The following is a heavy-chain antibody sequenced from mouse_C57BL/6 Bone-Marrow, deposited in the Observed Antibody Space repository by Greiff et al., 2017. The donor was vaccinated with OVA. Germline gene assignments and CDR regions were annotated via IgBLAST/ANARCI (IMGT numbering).Heavy chain of an antibody. CDR3: AREDLYYSNPYWYSDV. V-gene: IGHV1-55*01. J-gene: IGHJ1*03. D-gene: IGHD2-5*01. Sequence: QVQLQQPGAELVKPGASVKMSCKASGYTFTSYWITWVKQRPGQGLEWIGDIYPGSGSTNYNEKFKSKATLTVDTSSSTAYMQLSSLTSEDSAVYYCAREDLYYSNPYWYSDVWGTGTTVTVSS. CDR1: GYTFTSYW. CDR2: IYPGSGST.